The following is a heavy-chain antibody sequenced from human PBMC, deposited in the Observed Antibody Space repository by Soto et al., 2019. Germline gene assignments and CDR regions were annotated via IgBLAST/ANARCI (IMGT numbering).Heavy chain of an antibody. CDR3: ARLRGDLIAARLDYYGMDV. CDR1: GGSISGNYNY. D-gene: IGHD6-6*01. Sequence: SETLSLTCTVSGGSISGNYNYWGWIRQPPGKGLEWIGSISYSGTTNSNPSLKSRITISVDTSKNQFSLKLSSVTAADTAVYYCARLRGDLIAARLDYYGMDVWGQGTTVTVSS. J-gene: IGHJ6*02. V-gene: IGHV4-39*01. CDR2: ISYSGTT.